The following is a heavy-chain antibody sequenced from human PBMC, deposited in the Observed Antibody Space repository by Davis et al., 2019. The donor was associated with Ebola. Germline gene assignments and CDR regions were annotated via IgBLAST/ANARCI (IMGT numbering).Heavy chain of an antibody. Sequence: SETLSLTCTVSGGSISSSSYYWGWIRQPPGKGLEWIGSIYYSGSTYYNPSLKSRVTISVDTSKNQFSLKLSSVTAADTAVYYCARYSGSYPYYYYYGMDVWGQGTTVTVSS. V-gene: IGHV4-39*07. CDR2: IYYSGST. J-gene: IGHJ6*02. CDR1: GGSISSSSYY. D-gene: IGHD1-26*01. CDR3: ARYSGSYPYYYYYGMDV.